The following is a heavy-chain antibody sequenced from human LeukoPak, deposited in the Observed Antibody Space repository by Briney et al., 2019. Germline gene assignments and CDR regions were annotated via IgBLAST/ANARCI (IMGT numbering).Heavy chain of an antibody. V-gene: IGHV4-61*08. J-gene: IGHJ6*02. CDR2: IYYSGST. CDR3: ARGVDYDFWSGYYKGRYYYYYYGMDV. Sequence: SETLTLTCAVSGGSISSGGYSWSWIRQPPGKGLEWIGYIYYSGSTNYNPSLKSRVAISVDTSKNQFSLKLSSVTAADTAVYYRARGVDYDFWSGYYKGRYYYYYYGMDVWGQGTTVTVSS. CDR1: GGSISSGGYS. D-gene: IGHD3-3*01.